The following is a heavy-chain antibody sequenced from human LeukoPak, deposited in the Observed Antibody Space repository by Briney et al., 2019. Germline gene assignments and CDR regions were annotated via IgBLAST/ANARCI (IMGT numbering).Heavy chain of an antibody. CDR3: ARGVGLGYGSGSYYFDY. CDR2: INHSGST. CDR1: GGSFSGYY. Sequence: SETLSLTCAVYGGSFSGYYWSWNRQPPGKGLEWIGEINHSGSTNYNPSLKSRVTISVDTSKNQFSLKLSSVTAADTAVYYCARGVGLGYGSGSYYFDYWGQGTLVTVSS. J-gene: IGHJ4*02. V-gene: IGHV4-34*01. D-gene: IGHD3-10*01.